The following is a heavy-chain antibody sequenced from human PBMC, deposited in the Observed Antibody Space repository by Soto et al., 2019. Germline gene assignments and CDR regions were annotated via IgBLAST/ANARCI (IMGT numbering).Heavy chain of an antibody. D-gene: IGHD3-22*01. Sequence: EVQLVESGGGLVQPGGSLRLSCAASGFTFSSYWMSWVRQAPGKGLEWVANIKQDGSEKYYVDSVKGRFTISRDNAKNXXYLQMNRLGAEDTAVYYCARFYYDRSGYLPSPYYYYYGMDVWGQGTTVTVSS. J-gene: IGHJ6*02. CDR2: IKQDGSEK. CDR3: ARFYYDRSGYLPSPYYYYYGMDV. V-gene: IGHV3-7*04. CDR1: GFTFSSYW.